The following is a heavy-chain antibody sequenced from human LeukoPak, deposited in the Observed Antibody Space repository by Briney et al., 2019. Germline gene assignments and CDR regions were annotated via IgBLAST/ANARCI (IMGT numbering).Heavy chain of an antibody. CDR1: GGSISSGSYY. Sequence: PSETLSLTCNVSGGSISSGSYYWSWIRQPAGKGLEWIGRIYTSGSTNYNPSLKSRVTISVDTSKNQFSLKLSSVTAADTAVYYCARVVGARYNWFDPWGQGTLVTVSS. J-gene: IGHJ5*02. D-gene: IGHD1-26*01. V-gene: IGHV4-61*02. CDR2: IYTSGST. CDR3: ARVVGARYNWFDP.